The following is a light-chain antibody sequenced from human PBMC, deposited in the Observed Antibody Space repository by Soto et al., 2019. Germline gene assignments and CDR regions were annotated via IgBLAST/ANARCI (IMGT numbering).Light chain of an antibody. CDR1: QSVADNY. CDR2: AAS. V-gene: IGKV3-20*01. J-gene: IGKJ1*01. CDR3: QQYGHTPRT. Sequence: EIVLTQSPGTLSLSPGERATLSCRASQSVADNYLAWYQQKPGQAPRLLIYAASRRATGIPDTFIGSGSATDFTRTITRLEPDDFALYDCQQYGHTPRTFGQGAKVEIK.